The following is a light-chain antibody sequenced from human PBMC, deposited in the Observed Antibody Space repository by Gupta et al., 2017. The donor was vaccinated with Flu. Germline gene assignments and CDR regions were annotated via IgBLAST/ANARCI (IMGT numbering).Light chain of an antibody. Sequence: SYVLTQPPSVSVAPGQTAEITCGGNNIGSKSVQWYQQKPGQAPALVVYDDVYRPSDIPERFSGSNSGATATLTISRVEAGDAADYFCQVWDVTSDHRRVLFGGGTKRTVL. CDR2: DDV. V-gene: IGLV3-21*02. CDR1: NIGSKS. J-gene: IGLJ2*01. CDR3: QVWDVTSDHRRVL.